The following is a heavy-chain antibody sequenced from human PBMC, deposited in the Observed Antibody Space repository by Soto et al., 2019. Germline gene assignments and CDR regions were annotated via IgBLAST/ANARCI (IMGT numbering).Heavy chain of an antibody. Sequence: PGESLKISCKASGYNFTPFWIGWVRQMPGKGLEWMGFIYPGDSDTRYNPSFQDQVTISADKSTSTAYLQWSSLKASDTAMYYCASRKKTTDAFDIWGQGTIVTVSS. CDR3: ASRKKTTDAFDI. CDR2: IYPGDSDT. V-gene: IGHV5-51*01. CDR1: GYNFTPFW. J-gene: IGHJ3*02. D-gene: IGHD1-1*01.